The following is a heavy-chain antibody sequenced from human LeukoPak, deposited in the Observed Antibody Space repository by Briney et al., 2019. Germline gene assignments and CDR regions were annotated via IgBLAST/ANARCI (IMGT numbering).Heavy chain of an antibody. CDR2: ISGTVGST. D-gene: IGHD1-26*01. CDR1: GFTFRNYA. J-gene: IGHJ4*02. V-gene: IGHV3-23*01. CDR3: AKESGRYSCFDY. Sequence: PGGSLRLSCAASGFTFRNYAMSWVRQAPGKGLEWVSVISGTVGSTYYADSVKGRFTISRDNSKNILYLQMNSLRAEDTAVYYCAKESGRYSCFDYWGQGTLVTVSS.